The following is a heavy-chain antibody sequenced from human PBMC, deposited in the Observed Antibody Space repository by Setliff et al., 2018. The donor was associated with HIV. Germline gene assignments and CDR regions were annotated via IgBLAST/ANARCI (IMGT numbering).Heavy chain of an antibody. CDR2: IYSSGST. D-gene: IGHD6-13*01. CDR3: ARALAAAGPGYYYSYYMDV. Sequence: PSETLSLTCTVSGGSISSGSYYWSWIRQPAGKGLEWIGHIYSSGSTNYNPSLKSRVTISADTSKNQFSLKLNSVTAADTAVYHCARALAAAGPGYYYSYYMDVWGKGTTVTVPS. J-gene: IGHJ6*03. V-gene: IGHV4-61*09. CDR1: GGSISSGSYY.